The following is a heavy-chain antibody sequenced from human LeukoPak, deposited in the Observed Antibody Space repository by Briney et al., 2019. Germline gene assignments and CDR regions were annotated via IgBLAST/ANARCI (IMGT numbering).Heavy chain of an antibody. J-gene: IGHJ4*02. D-gene: IGHD1-26*01. Sequence: SETLSLTCTVSGGSFTDYYWGWIRQPPGKGLEWIGSIYYRANTFYNPSLRNRDSISIDTSKGRFSLNLNSVTAADTAVYFCTRDREHGTQDSWGQGTRVSVS. CDR3: TRDREHGTQDS. CDR2: IYYRANT. V-gene: IGHV4-39*07. CDR1: GGSFTDYY.